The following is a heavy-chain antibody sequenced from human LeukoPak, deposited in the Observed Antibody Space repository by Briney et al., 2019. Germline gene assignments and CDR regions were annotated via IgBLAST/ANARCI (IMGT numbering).Heavy chain of an antibody. D-gene: IGHD3-22*01. CDR3: ARDGRRYYYDSSGYYLGAFDI. Sequence: GGSLRLSCAASGFTFSSYAMSWVRQAPGKGLEWVSAISGSGGSTYYADSVKGRFTISRDNSKNTLYLQMNSLRAEDTAVYYCARDGRRYYYDSSGYYLGAFDIWGQGTMVTVSS. J-gene: IGHJ3*02. CDR1: GFTFSSYA. V-gene: IGHV3-23*01. CDR2: ISGSGGST.